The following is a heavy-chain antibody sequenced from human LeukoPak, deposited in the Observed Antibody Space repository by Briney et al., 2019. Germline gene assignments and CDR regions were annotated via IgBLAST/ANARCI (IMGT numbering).Heavy chain of an antibody. CDR2: LKGKTDGGTT. J-gene: IGHJ4*02. V-gene: IGHV3-15*01. Sequence: GGSLRLSCAASGFTFSNAWMNWVRQAPGKGLEWVGRLKGKTDGGTTEYTAPAKGRFTISRDESKNLLYLQMNSLKTEDTAVYYCTTGRRGAVFDYWGQGTLVTVSS. CDR3: TTGRRGAVFDY. CDR1: GFTFSNAW. D-gene: IGHD6-19*01.